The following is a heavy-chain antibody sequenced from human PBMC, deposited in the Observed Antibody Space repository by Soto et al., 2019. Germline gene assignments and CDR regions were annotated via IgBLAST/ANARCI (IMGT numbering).Heavy chain of an antibody. CDR1: GGPISSGGYY. CDR3: VSEYYHTSDYHKMD. Sequence: SETLSLTCTVSGGPISSGGYYWSWIRQHPGKGLEWIGYIYYSGSTYYNPSLKSRVTISVDTSKNQFSLRLSSVTAADTAVYYCVSEYYHTSDYHKMDWGQGTLVTVSS. D-gene: IGHD3-10*01. CDR2: IYYSGST. J-gene: IGHJ4*02. V-gene: IGHV4-31*03.